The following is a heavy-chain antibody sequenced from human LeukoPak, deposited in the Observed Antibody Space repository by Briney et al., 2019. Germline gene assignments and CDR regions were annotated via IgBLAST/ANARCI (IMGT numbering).Heavy chain of an antibody. V-gene: IGHV1-69*13. CDR2: IIPIFGTA. Sequence: ASVKVSCKASGGTFSSYAISWVRQAPGQGLEWMGGIIPIFGTANYAQKFQGRVTITADESTSTAYMELSSLRSEDTAVYYCARDLSNDILTGTDAFDIWGQGTMVTVSS. J-gene: IGHJ3*02. D-gene: IGHD3-9*01. CDR3: ARDLSNDILTGTDAFDI. CDR1: GGTFSSYA.